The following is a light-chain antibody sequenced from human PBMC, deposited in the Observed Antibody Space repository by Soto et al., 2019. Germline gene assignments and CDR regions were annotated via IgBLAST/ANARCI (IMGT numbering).Light chain of an antibody. CDR3: QQRSNWVT. Sequence: EIVLTQSPATLSLSPGERATLSCRASQSVGSYLAWYQQKPGQAPRLLIYDASNRATGIPARFSGSGSGTDFTLTISSPETEDFAVYYCQQRSNWVTFGGGTKVEFK. J-gene: IGKJ4*01. CDR2: DAS. CDR1: QSVGSY. V-gene: IGKV3-11*01.